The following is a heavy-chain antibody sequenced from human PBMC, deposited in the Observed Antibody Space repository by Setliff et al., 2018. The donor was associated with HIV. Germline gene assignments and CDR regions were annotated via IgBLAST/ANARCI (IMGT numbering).Heavy chain of an antibody. V-gene: IGHV1-18*01. CDR2: ISAYNGNT. D-gene: IGHD2-2*01. CDR3: ARDVHCSSTSCWGYYYYYVMDV. CDR1: GYTFTSYG. Sequence: ASVKVSCKASGYTFTSYGISWVRQAPGQGLEWMGWISAYNGNTNYAQKLQGRVTMTTDTSTSTAYMELRSLRSDDTAVYYCARDVHCSSTSCWGYYYYYVMDVWGQGTTVTVSS. J-gene: IGHJ6*02.